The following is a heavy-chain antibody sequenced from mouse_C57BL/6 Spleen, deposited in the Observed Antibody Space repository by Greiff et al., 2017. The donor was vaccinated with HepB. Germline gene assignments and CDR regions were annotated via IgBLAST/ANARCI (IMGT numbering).Heavy chain of an antibody. D-gene: IGHD1-1*01. CDR1: GYTFTDYE. CDR3: TRIHYGSSYGDY. Sequence: QVQLKESGAELVRPGASVTLSCKASGYTFTDYEMHWVKQTPVHGLEWIGAIDPETGGTAYNQKFKGKAILTADKSSSTAYMELRSLTSEDSAVYYCTRIHYGSSYGDYWGQGTTLTVSS. J-gene: IGHJ2*01. CDR2: IDPETGGT. V-gene: IGHV1-15*01.